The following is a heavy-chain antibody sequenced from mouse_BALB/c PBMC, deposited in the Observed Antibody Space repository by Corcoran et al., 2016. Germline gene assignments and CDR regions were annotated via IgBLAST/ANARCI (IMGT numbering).Heavy chain of an antibody. CDR2: INPRSRGT. D-gene: IGHD1-1*01. CDR3: ARWGITTFDY. CDR1: GYTFTDYN. J-gene: IGHJ2*01. V-gene: IGHV1-18*01. Sequence: EVLLQQSGPELVKPGASVKITCKASGYTFTDYNIDWVKQSHGQSLEWIGDINPRSRGTIYNQTFEGRATLTVDKSSNTAYMELRSLTSEDTAGYYCARWGITTFDYWGQGTTVTVSS.